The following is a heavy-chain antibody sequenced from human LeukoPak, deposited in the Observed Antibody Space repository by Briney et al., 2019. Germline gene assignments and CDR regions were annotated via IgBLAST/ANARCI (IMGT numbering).Heavy chain of an antibody. J-gene: IGHJ4*02. D-gene: IGHD5-18*01. V-gene: IGHV1-46*01. CDR1: GYTLTELS. Sequence: ASVKVSCKVSGYTLTELSMHWVRQAPGQGLEWMGIINPSGGSTSYAQKFQGRVTMTRDTSTSTVYMELSSLRSEDTAVYYCARGQARGYSYGSPDYWGQGTLVTVSS. CDR2: INPSGGST. CDR3: ARGQARGYSYGSPDY.